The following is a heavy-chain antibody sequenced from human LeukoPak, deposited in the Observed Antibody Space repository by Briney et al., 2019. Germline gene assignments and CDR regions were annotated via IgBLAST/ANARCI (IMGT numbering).Heavy chain of an antibody. CDR1: GFTVSSNY. D-gene: IGHD3-22*01. V-gene: IGHV3-66*01. J-gene: IGHJ3*02. Sequence: PGGSLRLSCAASGFTVSSNYMSWVRQAPGKGLEWVSVIYSGGSTYYADSVKGRFTISRDNSKNTLYLQMNSLRAEDTAVYYCAREYYDSSGYEDAFDIWGQGTMVTVSS. CDR3: AREYYDSSGYEDAFDI. CDR2: IYSGGST.